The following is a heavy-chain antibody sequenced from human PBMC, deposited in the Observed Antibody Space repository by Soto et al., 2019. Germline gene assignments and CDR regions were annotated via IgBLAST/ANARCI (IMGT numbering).Heavy chain of an antibody. Sequence: GGSLRLSCAASGFTFSSYWMSWVRQAPGKGLEGVANIRQDGSEKYYVDSVTGRFTISRDNAKNSLYLQMNSLRAEDTAVYYCARQNLFSGWFDPWGQGTLVTVSS. J-gene: IGHJ5*02. CDR3: ARQNLFSGWFDP. V-gene: IGHV3-7*03. CDR1: GFTFSSYW. CDR2: IRQDGSEK.